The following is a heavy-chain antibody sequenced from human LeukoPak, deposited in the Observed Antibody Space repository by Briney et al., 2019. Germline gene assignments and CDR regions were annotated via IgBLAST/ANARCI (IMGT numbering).Heavy chain of an antibody. CDR1: GDSISIYY. Sequence: SETLSLTCTVSGDSISIYYWSWVRQHPEKGLEWIGYISYSENTYYNPSLRGRVSISMDTSRNFFSLKLTSVTAAGTAVYYCAREGVGGAFDIWGQGTMVSVSS. D-gene: IGHD5-24*01. V-gene: IGHV4-59*06. CDR2: ISYSENT. CDR3: AREGVGGAFDI. J-gene: IGHJ3*02.